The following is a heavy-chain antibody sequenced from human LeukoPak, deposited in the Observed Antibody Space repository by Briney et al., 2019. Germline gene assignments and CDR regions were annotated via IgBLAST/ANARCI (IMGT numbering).Heavy chain of an antibody. V-gene: IGHV5-51*01. Sequence: KGGESLKISCKGSGYSFTSYWIGWVRQMPGKGLEWMGIIYPGDSDTRYSPSFQGQVTISADKSISTAYLQWSSLKASDTVMYYCASIIAAAGYDAFDIWGQGTMVTVSS. D-gene: IGHD6-13*01. CDR3: ASIIAAAGYDAFDI. CDR1: GYSFTSYW. J-gene: IGHJ3*02. CDR2: IYPGDSDT.